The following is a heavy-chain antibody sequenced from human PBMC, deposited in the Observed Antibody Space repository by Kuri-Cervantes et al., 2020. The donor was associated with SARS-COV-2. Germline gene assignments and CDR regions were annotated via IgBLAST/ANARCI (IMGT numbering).Heavy chain of an antibody. J-gene: IGHJ6*02. CDR1: GFTFSRYG. V-gene: IGHV3-33*01. Sequence: GGSLRLSCAASGFTFSRYGTHWVRQAPGKGLEWVAVIWHDGSNKYYADSVKGRFTISRDNSKSTLYLQMNSLRAEDTAVYYCAREPITVTTNDYYYYGMDVWGQGPTVTVSS. CDR3: AREPITVTTNDYYYYGMDV. CDR2: IWHDGSNK. D-gene: IGHD4-11*01.